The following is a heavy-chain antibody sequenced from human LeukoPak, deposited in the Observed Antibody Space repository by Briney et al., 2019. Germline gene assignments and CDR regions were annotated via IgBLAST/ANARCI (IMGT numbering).Heavy chain of an antibody. CDR2: IYYSGST. V-gene: IGHV4-39*01. J-gene: IGHJ4*02. Sequence: SETLSLTCTVSGGSISSSSYYWGWIRQPPGKGLEWTGSIYYSGSTYYNPSLKSRVTISVDTSKNQFSLKLSSVTAADTAVYYCARWLDDSYYFDYWGQGTLVTVSS. CDR1: GGSISSSSYY. D-gene: IGHD2-15*01. CDR3: ARWLDDSYYFDY.